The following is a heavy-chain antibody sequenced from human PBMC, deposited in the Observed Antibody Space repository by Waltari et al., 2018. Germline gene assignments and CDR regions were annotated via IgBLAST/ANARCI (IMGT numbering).Heavy chain of an antibody. D-gene: IGHD6-13*01. V-gene: IGHV4-59*11. CDR1: GGSIRSHS. Sequence: QVQLQESVPGLVKPSETLSLTCTVSGGSIRSHSLRWIRQPPGKGLDGIGYIYYSGSTNYNPSLKSRVTISVDTSKNQFSLKLSSVTAADTAVYYCARDREAAAAGYFDYWGQGTLVTVSS. J-gene: IGHJ4*02. CDR2: IYYSGST. CDR3: ARDREAAAAGYFDY.